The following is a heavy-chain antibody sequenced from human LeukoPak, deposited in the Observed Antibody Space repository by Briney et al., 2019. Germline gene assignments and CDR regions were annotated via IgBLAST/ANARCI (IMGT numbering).Heavy chain of an antibody. CDR3: ARGARPRGAFDI. CDR1: GGSFSGYY. CDR2: INHSGCT. D-gene: IGHD6-6*01. J-gene: IGHJ3*02. V-gene: IGHV4-34*01. Sequence: KPSETLSLTCAVYGGSFSGYYWSWIRQPPGKGLEWIGEINHSGCTNYNPSLKSRVTISVDTSKNQFSLKLSSVTAADTAVYYCARGARPRGAFDIWGQGTMVTVSS.